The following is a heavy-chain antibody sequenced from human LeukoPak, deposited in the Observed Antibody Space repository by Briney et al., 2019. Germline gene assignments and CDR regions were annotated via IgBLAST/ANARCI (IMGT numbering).Heavy chain of an antibody. CDR2: IYYSGST. V-gene: IGHV4-31*03. CDR1: GGSISSGGYY. Sequence: PSETLSLTCTVSGGSISSGGYYWSWIRQHPGKGLEWIGYIYYSGSTYYNPSLKSRVTISVDRSKNQFSLKLSSVTAADTAVYYCARERGRSNWFDPWGQGTLVTVSS. CDR3: ARERGRSNWFDP. J-gene: IGHJ5*02.